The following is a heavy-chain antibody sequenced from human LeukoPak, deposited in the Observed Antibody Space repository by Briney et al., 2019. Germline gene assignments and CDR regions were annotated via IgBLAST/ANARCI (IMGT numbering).Heavy chain of an antibody. Sequence: SETLSLTCTVSGGSISSYYWSWIRQPPGKGLEWIGYIYYSGSTNYNPSLESRVTISVDTSKNQFSLKLSSVTAADTAVYYCARQYYGSGILDPWGQGTLVTVSS. D-gene: IGHD3-10*01. CDR1: GGSISSYY. J-gene: IGHJ5*02. V-gene: IGHV4-59*08. CDR3: ARQYYGSGILDP. CDR2: IYYSGST.